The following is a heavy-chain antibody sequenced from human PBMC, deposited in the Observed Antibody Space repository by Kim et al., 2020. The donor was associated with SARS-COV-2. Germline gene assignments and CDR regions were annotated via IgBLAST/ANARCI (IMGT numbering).Heavy chain of an antibody. CDR3: ARGNYYESVSLSDYYNGMDV. CDR1: GLSFDDSA. V-gene: IGHV3-30-3*01. D-gene: IGHD3-10*01. CDR2: ISYDGRNK. Sequence: GWSLRLSCAASGLSFDDSAMNWVRQAPGKGLEWVAVISYDGRNKEYADSVKGRFSISRDNPKSTLSLQMNSLRVEDTAVYYCARGNYYESVSLSDYYNGMDVWGQGTTVTVSS. J-gene: IGHJ6*02.